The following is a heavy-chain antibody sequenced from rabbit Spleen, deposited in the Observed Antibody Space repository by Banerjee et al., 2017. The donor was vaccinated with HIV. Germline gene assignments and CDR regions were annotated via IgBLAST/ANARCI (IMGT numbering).Heavy chain of an antibody. V-gene: IGHV1S45*01. Sequence: QEQLEESGGDLVKPEGSLTLTCTASGFSFSSNYWICWVRQAPGKGLEWIGCIYTGSGNTYYASWAKGRHTISKTSSTTVTLQMTSLTAADTATYFCARDTATSFSSYGMDLWGPGTLVTVS. CDR1: GFSFSSNYW. CDR3: ARDTATSFSSYGMDL. D-gene: IGHD1-1*01. J-gene: IGHJ6*01. CDR2: IYTGSGNT.